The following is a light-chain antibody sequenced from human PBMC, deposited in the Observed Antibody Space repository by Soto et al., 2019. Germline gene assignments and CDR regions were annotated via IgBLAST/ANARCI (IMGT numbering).Light chain of an antibody. CDR3: AAWDDSLNVPVYV. CDR1: SSNIGSNT. Sequence: QSVLTQPPSASGTPGQRVTISCSGSSSNIGSNTVNWSQQIPGTAPKLLIYSNNQRPSGGPDRFSGSKSGTSASLAISGLQSEDEADFYCAAWDDSLNVPVYVFGTGTKLTVL. CDR2: SNN. V-gene: IGLV1-44*01. J-gene: IGLJ1*01.